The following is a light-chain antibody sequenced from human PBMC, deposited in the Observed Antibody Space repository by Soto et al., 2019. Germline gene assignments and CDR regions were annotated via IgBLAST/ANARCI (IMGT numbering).Light chain of an antibody. CDR1: QSVSNNY. V-gene: IGKV3-20*01. CDR3: QQYGSSGT. J-gene: IGKJ1*01. CDR2: VAS. Sequence: EVVLTQSPATLSLSPGERATLSCRASQSVSNNYLAWYQQKPGQAPRLLIYVASNRATGIPDRFSGSGSGTDFTLTISRREPEDFAVYYCQQYGSSGTFGQGTKV.